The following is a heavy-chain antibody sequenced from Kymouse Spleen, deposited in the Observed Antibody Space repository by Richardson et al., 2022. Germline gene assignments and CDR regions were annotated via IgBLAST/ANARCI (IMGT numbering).Heavy chain of an antibody. CDR3: ARSPTRITGPRGYFDY. D-gene: IGHD1-20*01,IGHD1-7*01. J-gene: IGHJ4*02. Sequence: QLQLQESGPGLVKPSETLSLTCTVSGGSISSSSYYWGWIRQPPGKGLEWIGSIYYSGSTYYNPSLKSRVTISVDTSKNQFSLKLSSVTAADTAVYYCARSPTRITGPRGYFDYWGQGTLVTVSS. CDR1: GGSISSSSYY. V-gene: IGHV4-39*01. CDR2: IYYSGST.